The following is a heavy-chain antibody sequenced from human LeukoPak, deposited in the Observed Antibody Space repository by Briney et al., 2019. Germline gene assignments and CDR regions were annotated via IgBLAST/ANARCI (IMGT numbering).Heavy chain of an antibody. J-gene: IGHJ4*02. Sequence: PSETLSLTCTVSGGSISSSRYYWGWIRQPPGKGLEWIGSIYYSGSSYYNPSLKSRVTLSVDTSKNQFSLKLTSMTATDTAAFYCARLLMGSHLIDYWGQGTLVTVSS. D-gene: IGHD2-8*01. CDR2: IYYSGSS. CDR1: GGSISSSRYY. V-gene: IGHV4-39*01. CDR3: ARLLMGSHLIDY.